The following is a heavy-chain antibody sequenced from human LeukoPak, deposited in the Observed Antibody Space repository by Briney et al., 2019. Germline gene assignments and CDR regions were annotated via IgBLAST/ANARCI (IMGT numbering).Heavy chain of an antibody. Sequence: PGGSLRLSCAASGFTVSSNYMSWVRQAPGKGLEWVSVIYSGGSTYYADSVKGRFTISRDNSKNTLYLQMNSLRAEDTAVYYCASSYDSSGYYLTAVDYWGQGTLVTVSS. V-gene: IGHV3-53*01. CDR3: ASSYDSSGYYLTAVDY. J-gene: IGHJ4*02. CDR2: IYSGGST. D-gene: IGHD3-22*01. CDR1: GFTVSSNY.